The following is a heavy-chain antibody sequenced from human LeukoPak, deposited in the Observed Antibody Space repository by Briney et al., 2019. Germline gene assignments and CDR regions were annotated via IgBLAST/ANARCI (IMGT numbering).Heavy chain of an antibody. D-gene: IGHD1-26*01. CDR3: ATDRMYSGSYCALFDY. Sequence: GASVKVSCKVSGYTLTELSMHWVRQAPGKGLEWMGGFDPEDGETIYAQKFQGRVTMTEDTSTDTAYMELSSLRSEDTAVYYCATDRMYSGSYCALFDYWGQGTLVTVSS. CDR1: GYTLTELS. CDR2: FDPEDGET. J-gene: IGHJ4*02. V-gene: IGHV1-24*01.